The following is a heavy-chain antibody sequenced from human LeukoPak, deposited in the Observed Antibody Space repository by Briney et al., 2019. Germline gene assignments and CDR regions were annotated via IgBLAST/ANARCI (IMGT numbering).Heavy chain of an antibody. Sequence: PGRSLRLSCAASAFTFSNYGMHWVRLAPGKGLEWVAVISYDGSDKYYADSVKGRFTISRDNSKNTLYLQMNSLRAEDTAVYYCAKGKTRSTTVVTPLSYWGQGTLVTVSS. J-gene: IGHJ4*02. CDR3: AKGKTRSTTVVTPLSY. CDR2: ISYDGSDK. CDR1: AFTFSNYG. V-gene: IGHV3-30*18. D-gene: IGHD4-23*01.